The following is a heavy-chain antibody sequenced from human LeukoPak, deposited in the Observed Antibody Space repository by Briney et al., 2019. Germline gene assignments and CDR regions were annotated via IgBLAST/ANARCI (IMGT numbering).Heavy chain of an antibody. CDR2: IYYSGST. Sequence: SETLSLTCTVSGGSISSSSYYWGWIRQPPGKGLEWIGSIYYSGSTYYNPSLKSRVTISVDTSKNQFSLKLSSVTAADTAVYYCARNQLRFMALDVWGKGTTVTVSS. CDR3: ARNQLRFMALDV. CDR1: GGSISSSSYY. D-gene: IGHD3-3*01. J-gene: IGHJ6*04. V-gene: IGHV4-39*07.